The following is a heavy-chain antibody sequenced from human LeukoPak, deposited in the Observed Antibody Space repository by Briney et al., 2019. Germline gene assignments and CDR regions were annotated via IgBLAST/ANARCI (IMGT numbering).Heavy chain of an antibody. CDR2: IKQDGSEK. CDR3: ARELGDTAIDY. Sequence: PGGSLRLSYAASGFTFSSYWMSRVRQAPGKGLEWVANIKQDGSEKYYVDSVKGRFTISRDNAKNSLYLQMNSLRAEDTAVYYCARELGDTAIDYWGQGTLVTVSS. CDR1: GFTFSSYW. J-gene: IGHJ4*02. D-gene: IGHD5-18*01. V-gene: IGHV3-7*01.